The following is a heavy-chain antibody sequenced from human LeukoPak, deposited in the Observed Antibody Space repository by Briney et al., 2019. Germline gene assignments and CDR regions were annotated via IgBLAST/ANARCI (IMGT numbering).Heavy chain of an antibody. D-gene: IGHD3-22*01. J-gene: IGHJ4*02. V-gene: IGHV1-46*01. Sequence: GASVKVSCKASGYIFTGRTMHWMRQAPGQGLEWMGIINPSGGSTSYAQKFQGRVTMTEDTSTDTAYMELSSLRSEDTAVYYCATLKDGYSSSLYYYDSSGRIPLVWGQGTLVTVSS. CDR2: INPSGGST. CDR1: GYIFTGRT. CDR3: ATLKDGYSSSLYYYDSSGRIPLV.